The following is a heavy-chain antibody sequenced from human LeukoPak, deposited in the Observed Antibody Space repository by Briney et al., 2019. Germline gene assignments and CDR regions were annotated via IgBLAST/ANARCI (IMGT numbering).Heavy chain of an antibody. Sequence: KPSETLSFTCTVSGGSISSYYWSWIRQPPGKGLEWIGYIYYSGSTNYNPSLKSRVTISVDTSKNQFSLKLSSVTAADTAVYYCARAPISGSYLVDYWGQGTLVTVSS. CDR3: ARAPISGSYLVDY. CDR1: GGSISSYY. CDR2: IYYSGST. V-gene: IGHV4-59*01. J-gene: IGHJ4*02. D-gene: IGHD1-26*01.